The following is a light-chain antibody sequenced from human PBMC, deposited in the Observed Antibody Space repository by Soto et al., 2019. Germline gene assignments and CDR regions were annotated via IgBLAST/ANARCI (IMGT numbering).Light chain of an antibody. CDR3: QTWGTGLWV. Sequence: QLVLTQSPSASASLGASVKLTCTLSSGLSTYAIAWHQQQPEKGPRYLMKLNSDGSHSKGDGIPDRFSGSSSGAERYLTISSLPSEDEADYYCQTWGTGLWVFGGGTKLTVL. V-gene: IGLV4-69*01. CDR1: SGLSTYA. CDR2: LNSDGSH. J-gene: IGLJ3*02.